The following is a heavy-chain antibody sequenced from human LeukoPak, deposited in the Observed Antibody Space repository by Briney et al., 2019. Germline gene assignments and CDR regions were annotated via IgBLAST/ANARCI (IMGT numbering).Heavy chain of an antibody. D-gene: IGHD3-10*01. CDR2: IYYSGST. CDR3: ARFGGRIVDY. Sequence: SETLSLTCTVSGGSISSSSYYWGWIRQPPGKGLEWIGSIYYSGSTYYNPSLKSRVTISIDTSKNQFSLKLSSVTAADTAVYYCARFGGRIVDYWGQGTLVTVSS. J-gene: IGHJ4*02. V-gene: IGHV4-39*01. CDR1: GGSISSSSYY.